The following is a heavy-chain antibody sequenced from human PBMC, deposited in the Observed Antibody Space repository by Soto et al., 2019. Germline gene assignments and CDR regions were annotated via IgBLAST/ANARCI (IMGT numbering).Heavy chain of an antibody. CDR2: ISYDGSNK. J-gene: IGHJ6*02. CDR3: ARDLPDIVVVPAADYYYGMDV. V-gene: IGHV3-30-3*01. D-gene: IGHD2-2*01. CDR1: GFTFSSYA. Sequence: GGSLRLSCAASGFTFSSYAMHWVRQAPGKGLEWVAVISYDGSNKYYADSVKGRFTISRDNSKNTLYLQMNSLRAEDTAVYYCARDLPDIVVVPAADYYYGMDVWGQGTTVTVSS.